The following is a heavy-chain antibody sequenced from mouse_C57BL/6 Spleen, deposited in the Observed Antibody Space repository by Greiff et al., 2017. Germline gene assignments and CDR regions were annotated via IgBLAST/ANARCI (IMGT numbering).Heavy chain of an antibody. V-gene: IGHV1-47*01. CDR3: ALITTVVALYWYFDV. Sequence: QVQLKESGAELVKPGASVKMSCKASGYTFTTYPIEWMKQNHGKSLEWIGNFHPYNDDTKYNEKFKGKATLTVEKSSSTVYLELSRLTSDDSAVYYCALITTVVALYWYFDVWGTGTTLTVSS. CDR1: GYTFTTYP. D-gene: IGHD1-1*01. CDR2: FHPYNDDT. J-gene: IGHJ1*03.